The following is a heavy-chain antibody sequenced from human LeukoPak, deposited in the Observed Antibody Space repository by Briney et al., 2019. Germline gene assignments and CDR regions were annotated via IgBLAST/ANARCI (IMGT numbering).Heavy chain of an antibody. Sequence: AASVKVSCKASGYTFTSYGISWVRQAPGQGLEWMGGIIPIFGTANYAQKFQGRVTITADESTSTAYMELSSLRSEDTAVYYCARRPNYYDSSGYVGAFDIWGQGTMVTVSS. V-gene: IGHV1-69*13. D-gene: IGHD3-22*01. J-gene: IGHJ3*02. CDR3: ARRPNYYDSSGYVGAFDI. CDR2: IIPIFGTA. CDR1: GYTFTSYG.